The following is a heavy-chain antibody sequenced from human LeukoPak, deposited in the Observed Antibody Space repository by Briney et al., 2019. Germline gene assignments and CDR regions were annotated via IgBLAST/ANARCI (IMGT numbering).Heavy chain of an antibody. V-gene: IGHV4-39*01. D-gene: IGHD3-9*01. CDR3: ARRGGDDILTGDYVESWFDP. CDR1: GGSISSGSYS. J-gene: IGHJ5*02. Sequence: PSETLSLTCSVSGGSISSGSYSWVWIRQPPGKGLEWIGTIDYSGGISYKLSLRSRVTISVDTPKNQFSLKVTSVTAADTAVYYCARRGGDDILTGDYVESWFDPWGQGILVTVSS. CDR2: IDYSGGI.